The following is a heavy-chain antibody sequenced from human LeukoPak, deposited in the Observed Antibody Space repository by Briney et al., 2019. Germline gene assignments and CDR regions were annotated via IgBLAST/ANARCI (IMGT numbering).Heavy chain of an antibody. CDR2: IRYDGSNK. CDR1: GFTFSSYG. V-gene: IGHV3-30*02. J-gene: IGHJ4*02. D-gene: IGHD3-9*01. CDR3: AKDGSYDILTGYPDY. Sequence: GGSLRLSCAASGFTFSSYGMHWVRQAPGKGLEWVAFIRYDGSNKYYADSVKGRFTISRDNSKNTLYLQMNSLRAEDTAVYYCAKDGSYDILTGYPDYWGQGTLVTVSS.